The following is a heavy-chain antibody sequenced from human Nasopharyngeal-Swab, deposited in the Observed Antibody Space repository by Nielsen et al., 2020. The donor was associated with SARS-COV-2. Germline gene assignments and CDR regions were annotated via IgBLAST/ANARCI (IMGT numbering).Heavy chain of an antibody. J-gene: IGHJ6*02. Sequence: VRQMPGKGVVRVGSIDPSDSYTNYSPPFQGHATISADKSINTAYLQCSSLKASDTPMYYSARQPPTGSAMGGVDVWGQGTTVTVSS. CDR3: ARQPPTGSAMGGVDV. CDR2: IDPSDSYT. V-gene: IGHV5-10-1*01. D-gene: IGHD3-16*01.